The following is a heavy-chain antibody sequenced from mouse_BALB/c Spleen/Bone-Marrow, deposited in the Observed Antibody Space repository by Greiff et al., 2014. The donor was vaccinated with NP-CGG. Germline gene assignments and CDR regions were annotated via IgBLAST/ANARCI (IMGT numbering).Heavy chain of an antibody. D-gene: IGHD2-4*01. Sequence: VQLQQSGAELVKPGASVKLSCTASGFNIKDTYMHWVKQRPEQGLEWIGRIDPANGNTKYDPKFQGKATIAADTSSNTAYLQLSSLTSEDTAVYYCARGYYDYDLDYWGQGTTLTVSS. V-gene: IGHV14-3*02. J-gene: IGHJ2*01. CDR3: ARGYYDYDLDY. CDR2: IDPANGNT. CDR1: GFNIKDTY.